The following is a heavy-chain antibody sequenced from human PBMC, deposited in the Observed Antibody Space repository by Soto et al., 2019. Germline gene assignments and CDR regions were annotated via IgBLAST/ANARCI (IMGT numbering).Heavy chain of an antibody. Sequence: PGGSLRLSCAASGFTFSSYAMHWVRQSPGKGLEYVSGISNNGGSTYFANSVKGRFTISRDNSKNTLYLQMGSLRAEDMAVYYCARGQPSRLMITFGRSWFDPWGQGTLVTVSS. CDR2: ISNNGGST. V-gene: IGHV3-64*01. D-gene: IGHD3-16*01. CDR3: ARGQPSRLMITFGRSWFDP. CDR1: GFTFSSYA. J-gene: IGHJ5*02.